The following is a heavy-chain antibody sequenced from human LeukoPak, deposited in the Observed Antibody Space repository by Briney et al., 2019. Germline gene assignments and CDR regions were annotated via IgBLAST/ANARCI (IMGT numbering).Heavy chain of an antibody. D-gene: IGHD6-13*01. CDR2: MNPNSGNT. CDR1: GYTFTSYD. Sequence: ASVKVSCKASGYTFTSYDINWVRQATGQGLEWMGLMNPNSGNTGYAQKFQGRVTMTRNTSISTAYMELSSLRSEDTAVYYCARGLRAARKGRWFDPWGQGTLVTVSS. V-gene: IGHV1-8*01. CDR3: ARGLRAARKGRWFDP. J-gene: IGHJ5*02.